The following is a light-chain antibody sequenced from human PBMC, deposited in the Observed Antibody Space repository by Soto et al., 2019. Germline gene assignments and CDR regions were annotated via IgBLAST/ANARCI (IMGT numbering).Light chain of an antibody. CDR2: DDD. V-gene: IGLV1-51*01. Sequence: SVLTQPPSVSAAPGQKVTISCSGSSSNIGNHFVSWYQQVPGTAPTLLIYDDDKRPSGIPDRFSGSKSGTSATLGITGLQSGDEADYYCGAWDGSLSTGVFGGGTKLTVL. CDR1: SSNIGNHF. J-gene: IGLJ3*02. CDR3: GAWDGSLSTGV.